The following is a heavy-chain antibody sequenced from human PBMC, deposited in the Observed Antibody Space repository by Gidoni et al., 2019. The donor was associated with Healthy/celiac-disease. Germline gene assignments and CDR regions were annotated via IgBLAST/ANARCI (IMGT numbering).Heavy chain of an antibody. V-gene: IGHV3-30*18. D-gene: IGHD3-10*01. J-gene: IGHJ4*02. Sequence: QVQLVESGGGVVQPGRSLRLSCAASGFTFSSYGMHCVRQAPGKGLEWVAVISYDGSNKYYADSVKGRFTISRDNSKNTLYLQMNSLRAEDTAVYYCAKDQVRGLQRYFDYWGQGTLVTVSS. CDR2: ISYDGSNK. CDR1: GFTFSSYG. CDR3: AKDQVRGLQRYFDY.